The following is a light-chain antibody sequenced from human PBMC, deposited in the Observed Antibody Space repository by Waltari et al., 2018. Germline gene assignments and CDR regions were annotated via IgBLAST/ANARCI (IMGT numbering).Light chain of an antibody. Sequence: QSALTQPAPVSGPPGPSATISCTRDFCSYYIVPWSQPHPGRAPKLILHEAFKRPSGVPSRFSGSTSGNTASLTISGLQAEDEADYYCCSFLASNTADVTFGGGTKLTVL. CDR3: CSFLASNTADVT. J-gene: IGLJ2*01. CDR1: FCSYYI. V-gene: IGLV2-23*01. CDR2: EAF.